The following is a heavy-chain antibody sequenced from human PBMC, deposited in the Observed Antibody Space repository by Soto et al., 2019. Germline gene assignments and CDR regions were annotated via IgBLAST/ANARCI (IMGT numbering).Heavy chain of an antibody. CDR3: ARGRYGDY. D-gene: IGHD1-1*01. CDR2: ISAHNGNT. CDR1: GYAFTTYG. V-gene: IGHV1-18*01. Sequence: QVHLVQSGAEVKKPGASVKVSCQGSGYAFTTYGITWVRQAPGQGLEWMGWISAHNGNTNYAQKLQDRVTVTRDTTTSTAYMELRSLRYDDTAVYSCARGRYGDYWGQGALVTVSS. J-gene: IGHJ4*02.